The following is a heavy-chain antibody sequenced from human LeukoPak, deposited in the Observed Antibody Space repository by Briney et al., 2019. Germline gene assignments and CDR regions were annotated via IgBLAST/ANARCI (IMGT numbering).Heavy chain of an antibody. CDR1: GFTFDDYA. D-gene: IGHD3-10*01. CDR3: AKRGSYYGSGSFPMDV. CDR2: ISWNSGSI. J-gene: IGHJ6*02. Sequence: GGSLRLSCAASGFTFDDYAMHWVRQAPGKGLEWVSGISWNSGSIGYADSVKGRFTISRDNAKNSLYLQMNSLRAEDTAVYYCAKRGSYYGSGSFPMDVWGQGTTVTVSS. V-gene: IGHV3-9*01.